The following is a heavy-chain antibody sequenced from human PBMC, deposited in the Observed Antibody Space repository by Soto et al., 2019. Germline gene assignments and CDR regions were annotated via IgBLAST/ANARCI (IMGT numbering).Heavy chain of an antibody. D-gene: IGHD2-2*01. CDR3: AKDPCSSTSCYWMDV. V-gene: IGHV3-7*03. CDR2: IKQDGSEK. CDR1: GFTFSSYW. J-gene: IGHJ6*02. Sequence: PGGSLRLSCAASGFTFSSYWMSWVRQAPGKGLEWVANIKQDGSEKYYADSVKGRFTISRDNAKNTLYLQMNSLRAEDTAVYYCAKDPCSSTSCYWMDVWGQGTTVTVSS.